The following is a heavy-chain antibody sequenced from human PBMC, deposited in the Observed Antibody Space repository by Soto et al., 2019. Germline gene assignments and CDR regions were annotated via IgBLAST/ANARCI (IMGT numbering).Heavy chain of an antibody. V-gene: IGHV3-74*01. J-gene: IGHJ4*02. CDR1: GFTFSSYW. Sequence: GGSMRLSCTASGFTFSSYWMHWVRKAPGKGLVWVSRINSDGSSTSYADSVKGRFTISRDNAKNTLYLQMNSLRAEDTAVYYCARLIAAAGGDDYWGQGTLVTVSS. CDR3: ARLIAAAGGDDY. D-gene: IGHD6-13*01. CDR2: INSDGSST.